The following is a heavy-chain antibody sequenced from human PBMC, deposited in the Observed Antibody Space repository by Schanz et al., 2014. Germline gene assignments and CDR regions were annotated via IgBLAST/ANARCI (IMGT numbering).Heavy chain of an antibody. CDR3: ARSGVDV. CDR1: GFTFNNFG. CDR2: ITGGSTTYT. V-gene: IGHV3-21*01. Sequence: EVQLVESGGGLVKPGGSLRLSCAASGFTFNNFGMNWVRQAPGKGLEWVSCITGGSTTYTYYVDSVRGRFTISRDNAKSSVYLQMNSLRAEDTAVYYCARSGVDVWGQGTTVTVSS. D-gene: IGHD3-10*01. J-gene: IGHJ6*02.